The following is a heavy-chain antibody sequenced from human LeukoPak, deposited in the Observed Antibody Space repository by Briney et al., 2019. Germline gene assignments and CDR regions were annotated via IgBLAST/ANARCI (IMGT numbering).Heavy chain of an antibody. D-gene: IGHD6-19*01. CDR3: ARVTKQCPAAPYFDY. Sequence: GGSLRLSCAASGFTFDDYGMSWVRQAPGKGLEWVSDINWSGGSTGYADSVKGRFTISRDNAKNSLFLQMNSLRAEDTALYYCARVTKQCPAAPYFDYWGQGTLVTVSS. V-gene: IGHV3-20*04. CDR1: GFTFDDYG. CDR2: INWSGGST. J-gene: IGHJ4*02.